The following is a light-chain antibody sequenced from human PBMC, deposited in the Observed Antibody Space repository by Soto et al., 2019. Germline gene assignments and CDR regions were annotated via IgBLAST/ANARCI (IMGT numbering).Light chain of an antibody. CDR1: QSVSSY. CDR3: QQRSNWPPGGA. J-gene: IGKJ3*01. Sequence: EIVLTQSPATLSWSPGERATLSCRASQSVSSYLAWYQQKPGQAPRLLIYDASNRATGIPARFSGSGSGTDFTLTISSLEPEDVAVYYCQQRSNWPPGGAFGPGTKVDIK. CDR2: DAS. V-gene: IGKV3-11*01.